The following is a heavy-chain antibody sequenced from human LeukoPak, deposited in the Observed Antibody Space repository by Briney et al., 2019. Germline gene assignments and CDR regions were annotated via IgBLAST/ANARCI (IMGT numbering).Heavy chain of an antibody. D-gene: IGHD2-15*01. CDR2: ISSDGSYK. Sequence: PGGSLRLSCAASGFTFSSHALHWVRQAPGKGLEWVAVISSDGSYKYYADSVKGRFTISRDNSKNTLYLQMNSLRVEDTAVYYCAKSGLNRFDYWGQGTLVTVSS. J-gene: IGHJ4*02. CDR1: GFTFSSHA. V-gene: IGHV3-30*04. CDR3: AKSGLNRFDY.